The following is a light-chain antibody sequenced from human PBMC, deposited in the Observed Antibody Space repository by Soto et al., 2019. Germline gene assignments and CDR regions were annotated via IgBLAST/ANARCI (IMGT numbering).Light chain of an antibody. CDR1: QSVSNY. CDR2: DVS. Sequence: EIVLTQFPVTLSLSPGERATLSCRASQSVSNYLAWYQQKPAQAPRLLIYDVSTRATGVPARFSGSGSGTDFTLTITSLEPEDFAVYSCQQRSDWPITFGQGTRLEIK. V-gene: IGKV3-11*01. J-gene: IGKJ5*01. CDR3: QQRSDWPIT.